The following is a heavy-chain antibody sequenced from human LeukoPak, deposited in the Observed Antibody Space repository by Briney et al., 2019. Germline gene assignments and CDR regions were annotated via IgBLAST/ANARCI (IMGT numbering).Heavy chain of an antibody. J-gene: IGHJ6*02. CDR1: GFTFSSYA. Sequence: QSGGSLRLSCAASGFTFSSYAMSWDRRAPGKGLEWVSTITGSGGTTNYADSVKGRFTISRDNSKNTLSLQVNSLSAEDTAVYYCAKGRYCDSTTCAYHGLDVWGQGTTVTVSS. CDR2: ITGSGGTT. CDR3: AKGRYCDSTTCAYHGLDV. D-gene: IGHD2-2*01. V-gene: IGHV3-23*01.